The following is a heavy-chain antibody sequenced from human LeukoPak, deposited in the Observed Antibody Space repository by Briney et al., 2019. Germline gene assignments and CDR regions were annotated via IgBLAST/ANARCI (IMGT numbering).Heavy chain of an antibody. CDR1: GGSISSYY. V-gene: IGHV4-59*01. CDR2: IYYSGST. Sequence: SETLSLTCTVSGGSISSYYWSWIRQPPGKGLEWIGYIYYSGSTNYNPSLKSRVTISVDTSKNQFSLKLSSVTAADTAVYYCARDYDSSGYYDYWGQGTLVTVSS. J-gene: IGHJ4*02. CDR3: ARDYDSSGYYDY. D-gene: IGHD3-22*01.